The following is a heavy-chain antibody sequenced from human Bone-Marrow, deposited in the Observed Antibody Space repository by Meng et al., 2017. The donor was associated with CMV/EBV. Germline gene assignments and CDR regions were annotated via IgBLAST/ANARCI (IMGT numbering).Heavy chain of an antibody. CDR3: ARGHTVTTSYYYGMDV. V-gene: IGHV1-8*03. CDR1: GYTFTSYD. Sequence: ASVKVSCKASGYTFTSYDINWVRQATGQGLEWMGWMNPNSGNTSYAQKFQGRVTITRNTSISTAYMELSSLRSEDTAVYYCARGHTVTTSYYYGMDVWGQGTTVTVSS. J-gene: IGHJ6*02. CDR2: MNPNSGNT. D-gene: IGHD4-11*01.